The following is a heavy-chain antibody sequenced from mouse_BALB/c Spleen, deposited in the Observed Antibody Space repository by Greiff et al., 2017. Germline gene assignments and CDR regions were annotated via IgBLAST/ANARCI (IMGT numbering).Heavy chain of an antibody. J-gene: IGHJ4*01. D-gene: IGHD2-4*01. CDR3: AREQGSTMITGSAMDY. CDR2: IWAGGST. Sequence: VQLQESGPGLVAPSQSLSITCTVSGFSLTSYGVHWVRQPPGKGLEWLGVIWAGGSTNYNSALMSRLSIIKDNSTSQVFLKMNSLQTDDTAMYYCAREQGSTMITGSAMDYGGQGTSVTVSS. CDR1: GFSLTSYG. V-gene: IGHV2-9*02.